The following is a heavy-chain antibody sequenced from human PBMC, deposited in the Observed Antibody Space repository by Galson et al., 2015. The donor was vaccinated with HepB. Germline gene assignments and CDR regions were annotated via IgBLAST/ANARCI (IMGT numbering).Heavy chain of an antibody. Sequence: SLRLSCAASGFMFSANAMSWVRQAPGKGLEWVSTISGSGRSTFYSDSVKGRFTISRDNSKNTLYLQLSSLRAEDTAVYYCAKDVPFYDPPPPEIWGQGTMVTVSS. V-gene: IGHV3-23*01. J-gene: IGHJ3*02. CDR1: GFMFSANA. CDR3: AKDVPFYDPPPPEI. CDR2: ISGSGRST. D-gene: IGHD3-3*01.